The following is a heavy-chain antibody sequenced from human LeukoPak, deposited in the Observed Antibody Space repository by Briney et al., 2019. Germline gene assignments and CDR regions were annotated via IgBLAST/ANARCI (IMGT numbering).Heavy chain of an antibody. D-gene: IGHD3-9*01. J-gene: IGHJ4*02. CDR2: IYPGDSDT. CDR1: GYSFTRYW. CDR3: ARRDYDILTGYYNYFDY. Sequence: GESLKISCKGSGYSFTRYWIGWVRQMRGKGLEWMGIIYPGDSDTRYSPSFQGQGTISADKSISTAYVQWSSLKDSDTAMYYCARRDYDILTGYYNYFDYWGQGTLVTVSS. V-gene: IGHV5-51*01.